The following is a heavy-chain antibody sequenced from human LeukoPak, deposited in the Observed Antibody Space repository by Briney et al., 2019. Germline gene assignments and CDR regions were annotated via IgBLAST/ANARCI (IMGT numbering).Heavy chain of an antibody. CDR2: IIPIFGTA. CDR1: GGTFSSYA. J-gene: IGHJ4*02. V-gene: IGHV1-69*05. CDR3: ARGESIAARLDY. Sequence: SVKVSRKASGGTFSSYAISWVRQAPGQGLEWMGGIIPIFGTANYAQKFQGRVTITTDESTSTAYMELSSLRSEDTAVYYCARGESIAARLDYWGQGTLVTVSS. D-gene: IGHD6-6*01.